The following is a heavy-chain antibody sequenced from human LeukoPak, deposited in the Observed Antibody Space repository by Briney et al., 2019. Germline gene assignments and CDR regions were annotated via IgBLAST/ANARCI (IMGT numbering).Heavy chain of an antibody. J-gene: IGHJ4*02. D-gene: IGHD6-13*01. Sequence: GGSLRLSCAASGFTFSSYDMHWVRQATGKVLEWVSAIGTAGDTYYPGSVKGRFTISRENAKNSLYLQMNSLRAGDTAVYYCAKDLAVYTAAGIEDHWGQGTLVTVSS. CDR3: AKDLAVYTAAGIEDH. CDR1: GFTFSSYD. CDR2: IGTAGDT. V-gene: IGHV3-13*01.